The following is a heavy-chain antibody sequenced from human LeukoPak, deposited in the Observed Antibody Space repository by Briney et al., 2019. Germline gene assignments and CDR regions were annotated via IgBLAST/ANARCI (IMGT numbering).Heavy chain of an antibody. CDR2: IRYDGYTK. J-gene: IGHJ4*02. CDR3: AKDSGWVVVTAIIDY. Sequence: PGGSLRLSCAASGFTFSSYGMHWVRQAPGKGLEWVAFIRYDGYTKYYADSMKGRFTISRDNSKNTLYLQMNSLRAEDTAVYYCAKDSGWVVVTAIIDYWGQGTLVTVSS. V-gene: IGHV3-30*02. CDR1: GFTFSSYG. D-gene: IGHD2-21*02.